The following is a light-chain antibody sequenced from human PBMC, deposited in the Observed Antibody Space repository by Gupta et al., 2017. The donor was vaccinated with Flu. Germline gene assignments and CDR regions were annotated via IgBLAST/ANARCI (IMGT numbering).Light chain of an antibody. Sequence: DIVMTQTPLSLSVTPGQAASISCRSSQSLLHSDGMTYFFWYVQKPGQPPRVLIYEVSKRFSGVPDRFSGSGSGKDFTLHSSRVEAEDGGNYYCMQSIIFRTFGQGTKVEIK. CDR3: MQSIIFRT. J-gene: IGKJ1*01. CDR1: QSLLHSDGMTY. V-gene: IGKV2D-29*01. CDR2: EVS.